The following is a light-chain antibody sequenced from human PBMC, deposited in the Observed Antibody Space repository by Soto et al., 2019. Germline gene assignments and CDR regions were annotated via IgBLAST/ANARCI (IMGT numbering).Light chain of an antibody. CDR3: QQYESSPLT. J-gene: IGKJ4*01. CDR1: QSVSSAL. CDR2: RAS. Sequence: EIVLTQSPDTLSLSPGERATLSCRASQSVSSALLAWYQQKPVQAPRLLIYRASTRATGIPDRFTGRGSGTDFTLTISRLEPEDFAVYYCQQYESSPLTFGGGTKVEIK. V-gene: IGKV3-20*01.